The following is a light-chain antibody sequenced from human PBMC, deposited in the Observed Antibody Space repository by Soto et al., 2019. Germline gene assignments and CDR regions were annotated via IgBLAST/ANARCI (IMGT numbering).Light chain of an antibody. V-gene: IGKV3-15*01. CDR2: GAS. CDR3: QQYKYWPRT. CDR1: QSVSTF. J-gene: IGKJ1*01. Sequence: EIVMTQFPATLSVSPGERATLSCRASQSVSTFLAWYQQKPGQAPRLLMYGASTRATGISAKFSGSGSGTEFTLTISSLQSEDFAVYYCQQYKYWPRTFGQGTKVEIK.